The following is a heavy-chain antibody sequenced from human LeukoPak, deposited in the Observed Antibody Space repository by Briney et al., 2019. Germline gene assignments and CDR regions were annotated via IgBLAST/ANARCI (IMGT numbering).Heavy chain of an antibody. V-gene: IGHV1-69*01. CDR2: IIPIFGTT. J-gene: IGHJ5*02. CDR1: GGTFSSYA. Sequence: KVSCKASGGTFSSYAISWVRQAPGQGLEWMGGIIPIFGTTNYAQKFQGRVTITADESTSTAYMELSSLRSEDTAVYYCARDVTNIVVVPAAIWFDPWGQGTLVTVSS. CDR3: ARDVTNIVVVPAAIWFDP. D-gene: IGHD2-2*01.